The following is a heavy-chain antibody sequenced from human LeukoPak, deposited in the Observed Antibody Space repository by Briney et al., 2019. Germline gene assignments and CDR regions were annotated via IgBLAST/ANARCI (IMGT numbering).Heavy chain of an antibody. CDR3: ARAGDIVATTDFDY. J-gene: IGHJ4*02. V-gene: IGHV1-3*01. CDR2: INAGNGNT. D-gene: IGHD5-12*01. Sequence: ASVKVSCKASGYTFTSYAMHWVRQAPGQRLEWMGWINAGNGNTKYSQKFQGRVTITRDTSASTAYMELSSLRSEDTAVYYCARAGDIVATTDFDYWGQGTQVTVSS. CDR1: GYTFTSYA.